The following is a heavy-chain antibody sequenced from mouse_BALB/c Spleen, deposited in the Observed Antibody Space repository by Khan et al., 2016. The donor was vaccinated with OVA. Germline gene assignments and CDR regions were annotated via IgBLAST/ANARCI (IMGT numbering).Heavy chain of an antibody. V-gene: IGHV2-9*02. CDR3: ARFHDGYYYNVDY. J-gene: IGHJ4*01. CDR2: IWSGGST. CDR1: GFALTSYG. Sequence: VELVESGPGLVAPSQSLSITCTVSGFALTSYGVHWVRQPPGKGLEWLGVIWSGGSTTSNSALMSRLTISKDNSKSQVFLKMNSLQTDDTAMYYCARFHDGYYYNVDYWGQGTSVTVSS. D-gene: IGHD2-3*01.